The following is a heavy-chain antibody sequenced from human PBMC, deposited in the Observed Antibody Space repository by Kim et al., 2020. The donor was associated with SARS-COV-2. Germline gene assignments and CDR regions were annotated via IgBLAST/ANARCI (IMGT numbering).Heavy chain of an antibody. CDR3: AREHGSVRGVDY. V-gene: IGHV4-31*03. J-gene: IGHJ4*02. CDR2: IYYSGST. CDR1: GGSISSGGYY. D-gene: IGHD3-10*01. Sequence: SETLSLTCTVSGGSISSGGYYWSWIRQHPGKGLEWIGYIYYSGSTYYNPSLKSRVTISVDTSKNQFSLKMSPVTAAGTAVYYCAREHGSVRGVDYWGQGTLVTVSS.